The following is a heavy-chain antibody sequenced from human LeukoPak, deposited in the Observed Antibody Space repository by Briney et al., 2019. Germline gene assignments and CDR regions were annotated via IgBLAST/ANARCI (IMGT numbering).Heavy chain of an antibody. CDR2: IYYSGGT. CDR1: GGSISSYY. V-gene: IGHV4-59*01. Sequence: PSETLSLTCTVSGGSISSYYWSWIRQPPGKGLEWIGYIYYSGGTNYNPSLKSRVTISVDTSKNQFSLKLSSVTAADTAVYYCARVAATDVWFDPWGQGTLVTVSS. CDR3: ARVAATDVWFDP. D-gene: IGHD2-15*01. J-gene: IGHJ5*02.